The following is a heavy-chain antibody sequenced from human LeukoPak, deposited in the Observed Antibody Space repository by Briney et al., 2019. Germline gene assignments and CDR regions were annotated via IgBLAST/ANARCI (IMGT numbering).Heavy chain of an antibody. CDR2: INAGNGST. V-gene: IGHV1-3*01. CDR1: GYTFTSYA. Sequence: GASVKVSCKASGYTFTSYAMHWVRQAPGQRLEWMGWINAGNGSTKYSQKFQGRVTFTRDTSASTAYMELSSLRSEDTAVYYCARFGIAAAGNYYFDYWGQGTLVTVSS. J-gene: IGHJ4*02. CDR3: ARFGIAAAGNYYFDY. D-gene: IGHD6-13*01.